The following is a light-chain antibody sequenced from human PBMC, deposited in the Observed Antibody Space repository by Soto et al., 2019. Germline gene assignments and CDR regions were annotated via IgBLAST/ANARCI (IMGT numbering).Light chain of an antibody. CDR3: AAWDDSLNSVV. J-gene: IGLJ3*02. Sequence: QSVLTQPPSASGTRGQRVTISCSGSSSNIGSNSVNWYQQLTGTAPKLLIYNNNQRPSGVPDRFSGSKSGTSASLAISGLQSGDEADYYCAAWDDSLNSVVFGGGTKLTVL. CDR2: NNN. CDR1: SSNIGSNS. V-gene: IGLV1-44*01.